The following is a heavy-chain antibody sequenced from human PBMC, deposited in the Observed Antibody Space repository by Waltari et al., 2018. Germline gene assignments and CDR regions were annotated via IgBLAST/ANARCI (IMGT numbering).Heavy chain of an antibody. Sequence: QLQLQESGPGLVKPSETLSLTCTVSGGSISSSSYYWGWIRQPPGKGLEWIGSIYYSGCTYYNPSLKSRVTISVDTSKNQFSLKLSSVTAADTAVYYCARERDSSSSDYWGQGTLVTVSS. V-gene: IGHV4-39*07. D-gene: IGHD6-13*01. CDR3: ARERDSSSSDY. CDR1: GGSISSSSYY. CDR2: IYYSGCT. J-gene: IGHJ4*02.